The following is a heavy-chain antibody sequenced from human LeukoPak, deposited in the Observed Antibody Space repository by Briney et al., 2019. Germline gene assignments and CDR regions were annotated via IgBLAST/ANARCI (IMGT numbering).Heavy chain of an antibody. CDR3: ATDGSGDCYYGMDV. CDR2: ISSSSSYI. CDR1: GFTFSSYS. D-gene: IGHD3-10*01. V-gene: IGHV3-21*01. Sequence: GGSLRLSCAASGFTFSSYSMNWVRQAPGKGLEWVSSISSSSSYIYYADSVKGRFTISRDNAKNSLYLQMNSLRAEDTAVYYCATDGSGDCYYGMDVWGKGTTVTVSS. J-gene: IGHJ6*04.